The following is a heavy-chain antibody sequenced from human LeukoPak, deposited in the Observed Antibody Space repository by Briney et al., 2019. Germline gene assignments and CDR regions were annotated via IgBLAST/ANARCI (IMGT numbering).Heavy chain of an antibody. Sequence: SVKVSCKASGGTFSSYAISWVRQAPGQGLEWMGGIIPIFGTANYAQKFQGRVTITTDESASTAYMELSSLRSEDTAVYYCARESVAGEYYFDYWGQGTLVTVSS. J-gene: IGHJ4*02. D-gene: IGHD6-19*01. CDR1: GGTFSSYA. CDR3: ARESVAGEYYFDY. V-gene: IGHV1-69*05. CDR2: IIPIFGTA.